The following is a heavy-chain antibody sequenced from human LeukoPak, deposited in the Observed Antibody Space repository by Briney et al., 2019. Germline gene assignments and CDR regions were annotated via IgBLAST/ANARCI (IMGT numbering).Heavy chain of an antibody. CDR3: ARDRAYGDYVINY. Sequence: SVKVSCKASGGTFSSYAISWVRQAPGQGLEWMGRIIPILGIANYAQKFQGRVTITADKSTSTAYMELSSLRSEDTAVYCCARDRAYGDYVINYWGQGTLVTVSS. CDR2: IIPILGIA. J-gene: IGHJ4*02. V-gene: IGHV1-69*04. D-gene: IGHD4-17*01. CDR1: GGTFSSYA.